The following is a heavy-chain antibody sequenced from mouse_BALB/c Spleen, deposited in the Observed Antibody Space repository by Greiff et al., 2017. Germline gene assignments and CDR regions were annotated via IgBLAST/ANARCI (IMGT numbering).Heavy chain of an antibody. CDR3: AREGNWDLYYFDY. Sequence: EVKLVESGGGLVQPGGSLKLSCAASGFTFSSYGMSWVRQTPDKRLELVATINSNGGSTYYPDSVKGRFTISRDTAKNTLYLQMSSLKSEDTAMYYCAREGNWDLYYFDYWGQGTTLTVSA. CDR1: GFTFSSYG. V-gene: IGHV5-6-3*01. D-gene: IGHD4-1*01. J-gene: IGHJ2*01. CDR2: INSNGGST.